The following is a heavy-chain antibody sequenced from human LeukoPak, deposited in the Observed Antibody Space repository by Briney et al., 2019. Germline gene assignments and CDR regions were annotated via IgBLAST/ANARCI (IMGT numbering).Heavy chain of an antibody. D-gene: IGHD4-11*01. CDR2: INQSGVS. J-gene: IGHJ6*02. CDR3: ARDGSNWSNDYYHGVDV. CDR1: GGSFSNYY. V-gene: IGHV4-34*01. Sequence: SETLSLTCAVYGGSFSNYYWTWIRQPPGKGLEWIGEINQSGVSNYNPSLKSRVTISVDTSKSQFSLKLSSVTAADTAVYYCARDGSNWSNDYYHGVDVWGQGTTVTVSS.